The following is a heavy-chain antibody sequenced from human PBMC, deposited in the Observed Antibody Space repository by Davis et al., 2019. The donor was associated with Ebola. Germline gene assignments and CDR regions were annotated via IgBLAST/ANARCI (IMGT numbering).Heavy chain of an antibody. V-gene: IGHV3-74*01. CDR2: MNTDGSVR. D-gene: IGHD3-16*01. Sequence: HTGGSLRLSCEASGFSFSTYWMHWVRQAPGKGLVWVSLMNTDGSVRNYADSVKGRFTISRDNAKNTLYLQMNSLRADDTGVYYCATDPYGGDPQSADYWGQGSLVTVSS. CDR3: ATDPYGGDPQSADY. J-gene: IGHJ4*02. CDR1: GFSFSTYW.